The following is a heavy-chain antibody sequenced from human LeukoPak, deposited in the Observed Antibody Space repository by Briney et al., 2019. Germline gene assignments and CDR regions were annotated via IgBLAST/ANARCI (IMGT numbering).Heavy chain of an antibody. CDR2: ISYDGSSK. D-gene: IGHD2-2*01. V-gene: IGHV3-30-3*01. CDR3: ARDRAMSFDY. Sequence: GSLRLSCAASGFTFSSYAMHWVRQAPGKGLEWVAVISYDGSSKYYADSVKGRFTISRDNSKNTLYLQMNSLRAEDTAVYYCARDRAMSFDYWGRGTLVTVSS. CDR1: GFTFSSYA. J-gene: IGHJ4*02.